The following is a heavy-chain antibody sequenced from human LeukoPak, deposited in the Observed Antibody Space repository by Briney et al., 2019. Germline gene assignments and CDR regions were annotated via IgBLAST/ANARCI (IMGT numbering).Heavy chain of an antibody. J-gene: IGHJ4*02. D-gene: IGHD6-19*01. CDR2: IYHSGST. Sequence: PSETLSLTCTVSGGSISSGGYYWSWIRQPPGKGLEWIGYIYHSGSTYYNPSLKSRVTISVDTSKNQFSLKLSSVTAADTAVYYCARRGRVAGPWHFDYWGQGTLVTVSS. CDR3: ARRGRVAGPWHFDY. V-gene: IGHV4-30-2*01. CDR1: GGSISSGGYY.